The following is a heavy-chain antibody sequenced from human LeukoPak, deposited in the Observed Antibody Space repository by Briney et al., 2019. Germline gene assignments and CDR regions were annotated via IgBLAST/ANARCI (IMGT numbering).Heavy chain of an antibody. Sequence: PGGSLRLSCAASGFTFSSYGMHWVRQAPGRGLEWVAFIRYDGSNKYYADSVKGRFTISRDNSKNTLYLQMNRLRAEDTAVYYCASSISEEWELLLNYWGQGTLVTVSS. CDR3: ASSISEEWELLLNY. D-gene: IGHD1-26*01. CDR1: GFTFSSYG. V-gene: IGHV3-30*02. J-gene: IGHJ4*02. CDR2: IRYDGSNK.